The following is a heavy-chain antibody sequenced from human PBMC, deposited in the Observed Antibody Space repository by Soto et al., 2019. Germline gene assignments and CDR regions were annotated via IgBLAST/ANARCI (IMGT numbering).Heavy chain of an antibody. Sequence: QLQLQQSGPGLVKPSETLSLTCTVSGGSISSSDYNWDWIRQPPGKGLEWIGSVYYGGSTHYNPSLPSRVTISGDTSENQFSVKLRSVTAAYTAVYYCARVLRTEGWTFDYWGQGILVTVSS. CDR1: GGSISSSDYN. J-gene: IGHJ4*02. CDR2: VYYGGST. V-gene: IGHV4-39*01. D-gene: IGHD2-8*02. CDR3: ARVLRTEGWTFDY.